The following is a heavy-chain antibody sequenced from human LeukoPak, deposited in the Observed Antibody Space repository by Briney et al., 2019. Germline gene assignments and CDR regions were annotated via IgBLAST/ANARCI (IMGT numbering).Heavy chain of an antibody. J-gene: IGHJ6*03. Sequence: SVEVSCKASGGTFSSYAISWVRQAPGQGLEWRGGIIPIFGTANYAQKFQGRVTITTDESTRTSNRELSSLRFEDTAVYYCASTEQWLVSGLYYYCYMDVWGKGTTVTVSS. CDR2: IIPIFGTA. CDR1: GGTFSSYA. D-gene: IGHD6-19*01. CDR3: ASTEQWLVSGLYYYCYMDV. V-gene: IGHV1-69*05.